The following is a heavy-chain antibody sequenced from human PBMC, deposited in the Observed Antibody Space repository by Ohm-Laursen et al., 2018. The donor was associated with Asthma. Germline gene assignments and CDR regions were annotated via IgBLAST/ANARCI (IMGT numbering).Heavy chain of an antibody. V-gene: IGHV1-3*04. CDR1: GYTFTSYA. J-gene: IGHJ4*02. CDR3: AREGDLMSGHAFDF. Sequence: ASVKVSCKASGYTFTSYAIHWVRQAPGQRLEWMGWINTGNGITKYSQKFQGRVTITRDTSASTAYMELSSLRSEDTAMYYCAREGDLMSGHAFDFWGEGTLVTVSS. CDR2: INTGNGIT. D-gene: IGHD3-3*01.